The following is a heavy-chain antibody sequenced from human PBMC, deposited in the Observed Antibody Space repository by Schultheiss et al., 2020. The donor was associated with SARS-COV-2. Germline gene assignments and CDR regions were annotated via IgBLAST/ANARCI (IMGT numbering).Heavy chain of an antibody. Sequence: GESLKISCAASGFTFSDYSMNRVRQAPGKGLEWVSYISSSSSTRYYADSVQGRFTISRDNAKNSLYLQMNSLRAEDTAVYYCAGGIYCSGGACNYWYFDLWGRGTLVTVSS. V-gene: IGHV3-48*04. CDR1: GFTFSDYS. CDR3: AGGIYCSGGACNYWYFDL. J-gene: IGHJ2*01. D-gene: IGHD2-15*01. CDR2: ISSSSSTR.